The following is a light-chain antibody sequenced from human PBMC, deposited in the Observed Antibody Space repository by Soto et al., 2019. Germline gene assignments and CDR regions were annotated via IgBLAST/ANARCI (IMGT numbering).Light chain of an antibody. J-gene: IGKJ1*01. CDR3: QQYGSSPWT. CDR1: QSVSSRY. CDR2: ATS. Sequence: EILLAPSPGTLSLSPGDTAALSCRASQSVSSRYLAWYQQKSGQPPRLLIYATSSRATDIPDRFIGYGSGTDFTLIISRLEPEDFAVYHCQQYGSSPWTFGQGTKVDIK. V-gene: IGKV3-20*01.